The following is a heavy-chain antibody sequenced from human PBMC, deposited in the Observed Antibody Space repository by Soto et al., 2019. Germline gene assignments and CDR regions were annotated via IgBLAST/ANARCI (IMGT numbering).Heavy chain of an antibody. CDR1: GGSISSYY. V-gene: IGHV4-59*08. CDR3: ATGDYGVTTDY. D-gene: IGHD3-16*01. J-gene: IGHJ4*02. Sequence: QVQLQESGPGLVKPSETLSLTCTVSGGSISSYYWSWIRQPPGKGLEWIGYIYYSGSTNYNPSLKSRVTIAVDTSKNQFSLTLSSVTAADTAVYYCATGDYGVTTDYWGQGTLVTVSS. CDR2: IYYSGST.